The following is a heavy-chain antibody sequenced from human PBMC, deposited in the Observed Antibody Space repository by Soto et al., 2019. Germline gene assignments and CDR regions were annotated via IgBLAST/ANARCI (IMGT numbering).Heavy chain of an antibody. V-gene: IGHV4-59*12. Sequence: PSETLSLTCNVFPGSIYDYYWSWIRQTPGMRLECIGFVYSGGSAMYNPSFKSRVTISVDTSKNQFSLKVNSVTAADTAVYYCARGIAKIVVVERDAPDKYYLDSWGQGALVTVSS. CDR2: VYSGGSA. D-gene: IGHD3-22*01. CDR3: ARGIAKIVVVERDAPDKYYLDS. CDR1: PGSIYDYY. J-gene: IGHJ4*02.